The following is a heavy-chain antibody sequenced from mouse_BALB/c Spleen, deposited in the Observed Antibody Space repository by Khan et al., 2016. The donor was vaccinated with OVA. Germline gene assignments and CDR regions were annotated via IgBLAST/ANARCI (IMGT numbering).Heavy chain of an antibody. CDR1: GFSLTNYG. J-gene: IGHJ3*01. CDR3: VSLYHYGEWFVS. Sequence: QVQLKESGPGLIQPSQSLSITCTVSGFSLTNYGLHWVRQSPGKGLEWLGVIWSGGSTDYNAAFISRLTISKDNSKSQVFFKMNSLQPNDTAIYXCVSLYHYGEWFVSWGQGTLVTVSA. D-gene: IGHD2-4*01. V-gene: IGHV2-2*02. CDR2: IWSGGST.